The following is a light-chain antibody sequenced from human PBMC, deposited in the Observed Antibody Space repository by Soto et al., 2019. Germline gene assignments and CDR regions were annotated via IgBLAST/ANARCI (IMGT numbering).Light chain of an antibody. CDR3: QQYGSSGLT. J-gene: IGKJ4*01. CDR1: QSISSSY. Sequence: EIVLTQSPGTLSLSPGEIATLSCRASQSISSSYLAWYQQKPGQAPRLLIDGASSRATGIPDRFSGSGSGTDFTLTISRLEPDDFAVYYCQQYGSSGLTFGGGTKVEIK. V-gene: IGKV3-20*01. CDR2: GAS.